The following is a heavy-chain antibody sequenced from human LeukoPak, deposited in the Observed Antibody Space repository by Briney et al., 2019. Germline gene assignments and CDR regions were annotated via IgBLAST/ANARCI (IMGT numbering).Heavy chain of an antibody. V-gene: IGHV1-46*01. Sequence: ASVKVSCKVSGYTLTELSMHWVRQAPGQGLEWMGIINPSGGSTSYAQKFQGRVTMTRDTSTSTVYMELSSLRSEDTAVYYCARDFNDVLTGSRGFDYWGQGTLVTVSS. CDR1: GYTLTELS. J-gene: IGHJ4*02. CDR3: ARDFNDVLTGSRGFDY. D-gene: IGHD3-9*01. CDR2: INPSGGST.